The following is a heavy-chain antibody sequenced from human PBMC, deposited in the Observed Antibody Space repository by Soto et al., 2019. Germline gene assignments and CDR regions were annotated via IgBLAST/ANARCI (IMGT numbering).Heavy chain of an antibody. CDR2: IIPIFGTA. J-gene: IGHJ6*02. Sequence: QVQLVQSGAEVKKPGSSVKVSCKASGGTFSSYAISWVRQAPGQGLEWMGGIIPIFGTANYAQKFQGRVTITADKSTSPAYMELSSLRSEDTAVYYCARFSKGAARRYCTNGVCYSGSWNYYGMDVWGQGTTVTVSS. V-gene: IGHV1-69*06. CDR1: GGTFSSYA. CDR3: ARFSKGAARRYCTNGVCYSGSWNYYGMDV. D-gene: IGHD2-8*01.